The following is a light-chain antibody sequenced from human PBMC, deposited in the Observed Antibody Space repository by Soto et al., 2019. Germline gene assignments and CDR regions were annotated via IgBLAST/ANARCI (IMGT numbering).Light chain of an antibody. Sequence: EIVLTQSPGTLSLSPGERATLSCRASQSISSSFLAWYQQKPGQAPRLLIYGASSRATGIPDRFSGSGSGTDFTLIISRLEPEDFAVYYCHQHGGSPSYTFGQGTKLEIK. CDR2: GAS. V-gene: IGKV3-20*01. CDR3: HQHGGSPSYT. J-gene: IGKJ2*01. CDR1: QSISSSF.